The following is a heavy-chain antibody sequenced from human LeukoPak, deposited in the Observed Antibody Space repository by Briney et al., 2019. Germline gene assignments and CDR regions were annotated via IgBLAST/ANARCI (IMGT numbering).Heavy chain of an antibody. CDR1: GFTFSNAW. J-gene: IGHJ3*02. V-gene: IGHV3-15*01. CDR3: TTGLGGDYVWGSYGTDAFDI. D-gene: IGHD3-16*01. Sequence: GGSLRLSCAASGFTFSNAWMSWVRQAPGKGLEWVGRIKSKTDGGTTDYAAPVKGRFTISRDDSKNTLYLQMNSLKTEDTAVYYCTTGLGGDYVWGSYGTDAFDIWAEGQWSPSLQ. CDR2: IKSKTDGGTT.